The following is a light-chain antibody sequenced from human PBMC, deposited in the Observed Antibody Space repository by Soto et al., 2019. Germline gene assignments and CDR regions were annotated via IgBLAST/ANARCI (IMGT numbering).Light chain of an antibody. V-gene: IGLV1-40*01. Sequence: QSVLTQPPSVSGVPGQRVTISCTGSSSNIGAGYGVHWFQQLPGTAPKLLIFDNSNRPSGVPDRFSGSKSGASASLAITGLQAEDEADYYCQSYDSSLSALYVFGTGTKVTVL. CDR3: QSYDSSLSALYV. CDR1: SSNIGAGYG. J-gene: IGLJ1*01. CDR2: DNS.